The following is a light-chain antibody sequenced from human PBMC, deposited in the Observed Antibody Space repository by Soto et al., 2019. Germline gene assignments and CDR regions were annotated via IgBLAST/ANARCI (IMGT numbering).Light chain of an antibody. CDR2: DDN. CDR1: SSNIGNNY. CDR3: GTWDSSLSAVV. Sequence: QSVLTQPPSVSAAPGQKVTISCSGSSSNIGNNYVSWYQQLPGTAPKLLIYDDNQRPSGIPDRFSASKSGTSATLGITGLQTGDEAHYYCGTWDSSLSAVVFGGGTKLTVL. J-gene: IGLJ2*01. V-gene: IGLV1-51*01.